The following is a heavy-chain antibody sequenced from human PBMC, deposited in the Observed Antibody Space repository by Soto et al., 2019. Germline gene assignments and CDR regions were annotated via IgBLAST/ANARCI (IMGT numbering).Heavy chain of an antibody. CDR3: TSVSVVVPAGDAFDI. CDR2: IRSKAYGGTT. D-gene: IGHD2-2*01. Sequence: SLRLACTASRFTFGVYAMSWVRQAPGKGLEWVGFIRSKAYGGTTEYAASVKGRFTISRDDSKSIAYLQMNSLKTEDTAVYYCTSVSVVVPAGDAFDIWGQGTMVTVSS. V-gene: IGHV3-49*04. J-gene: IGHJ3*02. CDR1: RFTFGVYA.